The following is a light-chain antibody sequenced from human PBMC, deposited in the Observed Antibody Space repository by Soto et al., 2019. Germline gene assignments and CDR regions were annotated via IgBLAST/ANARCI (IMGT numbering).Light chain of an antibody. J-gene: IGKJ2*01. Sequence: DIQMTQSPSAMSASVGDRVIITCRASQGIRDFLAWFQQRPGKVPKRLIYGASRLQSGVPSRFSGGGSGTEFTLTISSLQPEAFATYYCLPHLSYPYTLGQGTKVEIK. CDR2: GAS. CDR1: QGIRDF. V-gene: IGKV1-17*03. CDR3: LPHLSYPYT.